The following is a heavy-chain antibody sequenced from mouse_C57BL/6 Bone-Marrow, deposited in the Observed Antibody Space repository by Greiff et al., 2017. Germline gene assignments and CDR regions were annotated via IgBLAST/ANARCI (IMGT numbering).Heavy chain of an antibody. V-gene: IGHV5-17*01. CDR2: ISSGSSTI. J-gene: IGHJ2*01. D-gene: IGHD3-1*01. Sequence: DVKLVESGGGLVKPGGSLKLSCAASGFTFSDYGMHWVRQAPEKGLEWVAYISSGSSTIYYADTVKGRFTISRDNAKNTLFLQMPSLRSEDTAMYYCARSRFLGYWAHVTTLTVSS. CDR3: ARSRFLGY. CDR1: GFTFSDYG.